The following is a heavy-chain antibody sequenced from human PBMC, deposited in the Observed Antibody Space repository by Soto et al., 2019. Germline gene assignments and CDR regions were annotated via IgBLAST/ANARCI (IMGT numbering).Heavy chain of an antibody. D-gene: IGHD2-2*01. CDR1: GFTFSSYS. Sequence: GGSLRLSCAASGFTFSSYSMNWVRQAPWKGLEWVSYISSSSSTIYYADSVKGRFTISRDNAKNSLYLQMNSLRDEDTAVYYCAGNCISTSCYEKGFDPWGQGTLVTVSS. V-gene: IGHV3-48*02. CDR2: ISSSSSTI. CDR3: AGNCISTSCYEKGFDP. J-gene: IGHJ5*02.